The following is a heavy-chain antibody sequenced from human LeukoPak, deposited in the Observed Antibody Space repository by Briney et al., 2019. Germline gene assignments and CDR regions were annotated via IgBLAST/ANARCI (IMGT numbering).Heavy chain of an antibody. V-gene: IGHV3-7*03. CDR2: IKEDGSEK. CDR3: ARRALRYCSSTSCPAQYYGVDV. D-gene: IGHD2-2*01. CDR1: GCIFSSYW. J-gene: IGHJ6*04. Sequence: PGGSLRLSCAVSGCIFSSYWMSWVRQAPGKGLEWVANIKEDGSEKYYVDSVKGRFTISGDNAKNSLYLQTNSPRAEDTAVYYCARRALRYCSSTSCPAQYYGVDVWGKGTTVTVSS.